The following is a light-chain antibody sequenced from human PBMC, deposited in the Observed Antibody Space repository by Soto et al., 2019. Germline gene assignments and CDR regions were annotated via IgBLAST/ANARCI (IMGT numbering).Light chain of an antibody. CDR1: QSVRSGY. V-gene: IGKV3-20*01. J-gene: IGKJ1*01. CDR2: GSS. Sequence: EIVLTQSPGTLSLSPGEGATLSCRASQSVRSGYLAWYQQKHGQPPRLLIYGSSSRATGIPDRFSGSGSGTDFTLTSRRLEHEDFAVYSCQQYGGSPQTFGQGTKVEI. CDR3: QQYGGSPQT.